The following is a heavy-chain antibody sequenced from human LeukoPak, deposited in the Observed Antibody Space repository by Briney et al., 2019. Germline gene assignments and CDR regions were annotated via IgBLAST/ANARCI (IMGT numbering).Heavy chain of an antibody. V-gene: IGHV7-4-1*02. CDR1: GYTFTTYA. D-gene: IGHD5-18*01. J-gene: IGHJ3*02. CDR2: INTNTGNP. Sequence: ASVKVSCKASGYTFTTYAMNWVRQAPGQGLEWMGWINTNTGNPTYAQGFTGRFVFSLDMSVSTAYLQINSLTPADTAVYFCARRSPTADAFDIWGQGTLVTVSS. CDR3: ARRSPTADAFDI.